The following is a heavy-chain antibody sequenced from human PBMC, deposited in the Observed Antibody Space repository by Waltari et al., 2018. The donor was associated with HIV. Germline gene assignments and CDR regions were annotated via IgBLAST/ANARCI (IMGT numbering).Heavy chain of an antibody. CDR1: GTLVSDNY. D-gene: IGHD3-10*02. CDR3: ARGVRYFAP. Sequence: EVVLVQSGGGVVSPEESLRLSCAVSGTLVSDNYMSWVRQTPGKGLWGVGVRYGDGTTYYAESVKGRFVVSRDKAKNMFILQMEFPRGADSAIYYCARGVRYFAPWGQGVSVSVS. CDR2: RYGDGTT. V-gene: IGHV3-53*02. J-gene: IGHJ5*02.